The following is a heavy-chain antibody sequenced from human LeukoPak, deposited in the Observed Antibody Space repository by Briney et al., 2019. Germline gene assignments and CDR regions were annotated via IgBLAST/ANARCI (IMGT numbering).Heavy chain of an antibody. V-gene: IGHV4-59*01. CDR2: IYYSGST. CDR1: GGSISSYY. J-gene: IGHJ4*02. D-gene: IGHD3-9*01. Sequence: SETLSLTCTVSGGSISSYYWSWIRQPPGKGLEWIGYIYYSGSTNYNPSLKSRVTISVDTSKNQFSLKLSSVTAADTAVYYCARSSGFDWLFDYWGQGTLVTASS. CDR3: ARSSGFDWLFDY.